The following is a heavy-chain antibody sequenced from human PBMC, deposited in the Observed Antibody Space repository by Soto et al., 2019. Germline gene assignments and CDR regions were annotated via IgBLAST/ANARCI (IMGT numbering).Heavy chain of an antibody. J-gene: IGHJ1*01. CDR3: ARGQGFGDYGREYLQR. V-gene: IGHV3-48*04. CDR1: GFTFSSYS. Sequence: EVQLVESGGGLVQPGGSLRLSCAASGFTFSSYSMNWVRQAPGKGLEWVSYISSSSSTIDYADSVKGRFTTSRDNAKNSVHLQMNSVRAEDTAVYFCARGQGFGDYGREYLQRWGQGTLVTVSS. CDR2: ISSSSSTI. D-gene: IGHD4-17*01.